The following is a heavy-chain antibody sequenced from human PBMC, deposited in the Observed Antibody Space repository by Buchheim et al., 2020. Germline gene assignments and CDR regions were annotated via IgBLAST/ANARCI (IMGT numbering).Heavy chain of an antibody. V-gene: IGHV1-46*01. Sequence: QVQLVQSGAEVKKPGASVKVSCKASGYTFTSYYMHWVRQAPGQGLEWMGIINPSGGSTSYAQKFQGRVTMTRDTSTSTVYMELSSLRSEDTAVYYYARVTRALYCSGGSCYPNWFDPWGQGTL. CDR3: ARVTRALYCSGGSCYPNWFDP. D-gene: IGHD2-15*01. CDR2: INPSGGST. CDR1: GYTFTSYY. J-gene: IGHJ5*02.